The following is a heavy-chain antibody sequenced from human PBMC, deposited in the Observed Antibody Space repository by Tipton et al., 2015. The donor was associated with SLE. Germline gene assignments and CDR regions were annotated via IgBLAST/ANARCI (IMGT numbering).Heavy chain of an antibody. CDR1: GYSISKDYY. CDR3: TVMYGSGSYPFDH. J-gene: IGHJ5*02. V-gene: IGHV4-38-2*01. CDR2: IYHSGST. Sequence: TLSLTCAVSGYSISKDYYWGWIRQSPGKWLEWIGIIYHSGSTYYNPSLRSRVTISVETSKNQFSLKLTSVTAADTAVYYCTVMYGSGSYPFDHWGQGTLVTVSS. D-gene: IGHD3-10*01.